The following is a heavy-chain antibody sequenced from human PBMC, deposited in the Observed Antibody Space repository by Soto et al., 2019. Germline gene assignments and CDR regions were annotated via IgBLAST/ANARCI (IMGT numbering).Heavy chain of an antibody. CDR2: IYSGGST. J-gene: IGHJ5*02. CDR1: GFTVSSNY. Sequence: EVQLVESGGGLIQPGGSLRLSCAASGFTVSSNYMSWVRQAPGKGLEWVSVIYSGGSTYYADSVKGRFTISRDNSKNTLYLQMNSLRAEDTAVYYCARDLYYYDSSGPRNDNWFDPWGQGTLVTVSS. D-gene: IGHD3-22*01. CDR3: ARDLYYYDSSGPRNDNWFDP. V-gene: IGHV3-53*01.